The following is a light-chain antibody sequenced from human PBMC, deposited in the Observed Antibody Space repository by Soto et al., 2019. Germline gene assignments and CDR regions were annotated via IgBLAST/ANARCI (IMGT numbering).Light chain of an antibody. CDR3: QQFSSYPLT. CDR2: VAS. J-gene: IGKJ4*01. CDR1: QTVRNNY. Sequence: EFVLTQSPGTLSLSPGERATLSCRASQTVRNNYLAWSQQKPGQAPRFLIYVASGRAPGIPDRFRGGGSGTELPSPIRRPVAHGFAVXYCQQFSSYPLTFGGGTKV. V-gene: IGKV3-20*01.